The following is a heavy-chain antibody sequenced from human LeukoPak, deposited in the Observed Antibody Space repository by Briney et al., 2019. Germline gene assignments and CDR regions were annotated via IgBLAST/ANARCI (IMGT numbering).Heavy chain of an antibody. CDR1: GYTFTSYY. Sequence: EASVKVSCKASGYTFTSYYMHWVRQAPGQGLEWMGGIIPIFGTANYAQKFQGRVTITTDESTSTAYMELSSLRSEDTAVYYCARAPTEMATMVGDYWGQGTLVTVSS. V-gene: IGHV1-69*05. CDR3: ARAPTEMATMVGDY. J-gene: IGHJ4*02. D-gene: IGHD5-24*01. CDR2: IIPIFGTA.